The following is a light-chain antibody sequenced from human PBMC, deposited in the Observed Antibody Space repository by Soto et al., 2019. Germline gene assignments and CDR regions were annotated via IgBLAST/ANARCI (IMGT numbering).Light chain of an antibody. CDR1: SSDVGAYNY. CDR3: QSYDSSLSGSV. CDR2: DVS. Sequence: QSALTQPASVSASLGQPITISCTGTSSDVGAYNYVYWYQQHPGKAPKLIIYDVSNRPSGIPNRFSGSKSGNTASLTISGLQAEDAAYYYCQSYDSSLSGSVFGTGTKVTVL. V-gene: IGLV2-14*03. J-gene: IGLJ1*01.